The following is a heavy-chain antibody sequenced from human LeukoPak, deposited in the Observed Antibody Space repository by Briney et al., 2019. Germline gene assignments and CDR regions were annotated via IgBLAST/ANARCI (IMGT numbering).Heavy chain of an antibody. D-gene: IGHD3-3*01. CDR2: ISNDGSRK. CDR3: SRDRAWNYFDY. Sequence: GGSLRLSCAPSGFTFSRHGMRWVRQAPGKGLEWVAIISNDGSRKYYEHSVEVRFTISRDNSKNTLYSQMYRLRAEDTAVYYCSRDRAWNYFDYWGQGTLVTVSS. J-gene: IGHJ4*02. CDR1: GFTFSRHG. V-gene: IGHV3-30*03.